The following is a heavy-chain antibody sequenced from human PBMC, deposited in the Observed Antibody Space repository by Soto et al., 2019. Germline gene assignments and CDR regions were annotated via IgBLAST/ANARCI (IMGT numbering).Heavy chain of an antibody. J-gene: IGHJ4*02. Sequence: QVQLQESGPGLVKPSQTLSLTCTVSGGSISSGGYYWSWIRQHPGKGLEWIGYIYYSGSTYYNPSLKCRVTISVAPSKTPFSLKLSSVTAPSTAVSFCATVPHYWGQGTLVTVSS. CDR3: ATVPHY. CDR1: GGSISSGGYY. V-gene: IGHV4-31*03. CDR2: IYYSGST.